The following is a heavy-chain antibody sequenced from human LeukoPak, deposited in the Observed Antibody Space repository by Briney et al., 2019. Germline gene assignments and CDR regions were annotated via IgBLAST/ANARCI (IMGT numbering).Heavy chain of an antibody. CDR1: GFTFSSYA. CDR3: ARDRGGDYYDSSGP. Sequence: GGSLRLSCAASGFTFSSYAMHWVRQAPGKGLEWVAVISYDGSNKYYADSVKGRFTISRDNSKNTLYLQMNSLRAENTAVYYCARDRGGDYYDSSGPWGQGTLVTVSS. J-gene: IGHJ5*02. D-gene: IGHD3-22*01. V-gene: IGHV3-30-3*01. CDR2: ISYDGSNK.